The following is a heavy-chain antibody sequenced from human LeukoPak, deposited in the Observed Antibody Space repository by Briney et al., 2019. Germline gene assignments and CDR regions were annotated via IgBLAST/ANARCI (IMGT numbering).Heavy chain of an antibody. CDR3: ASPQILDSSGYSGYAFDI. J-gene: IGHJ3*02. D-gene: IGHD3-22*01. V-gene: IGHV1-46*01. Sequence: ASVKVSCKASGYTFTSYYMHWVRQAPGQGLEWMGIINPSGGSTSYAQKFQGRVTMTRDTSTSTVYMELSSLRSEDTAVYYCASPQILDSSGYSGYAFDIWGQGTMVTVSS. CDR2: INPSGGST. CDR1: GYTFTSYY.